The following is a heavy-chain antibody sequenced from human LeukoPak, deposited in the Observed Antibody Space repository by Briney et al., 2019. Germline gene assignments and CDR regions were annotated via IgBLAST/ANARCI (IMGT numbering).Heavy chain of an antibody. V-gene: IGHV3-30*18. Sequence: GGSLRLSCAASGFTLNSYGMHWVRQAPGKGLEWVALISYDGSNRDYADSVKGRFTISRDNSKNTLYLQMNSLRAEDTAVYYCAKGLVTAPGCFDYWGQGTLVTVSS. CDR3: AKGLVTAPGCFDY. CDR2: ISYDGSNR. CDR1: GFTLNSYG. J-gene: IGHJ4*02. D-gene: IGHD2-21*02.